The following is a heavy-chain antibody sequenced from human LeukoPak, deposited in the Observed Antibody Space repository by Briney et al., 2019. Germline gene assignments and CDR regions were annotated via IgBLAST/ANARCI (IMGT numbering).Heavy chain of an antibody. V-gene: IGHV4-38-2*02. CDR2: IYHSGST. CDR1: GYSISSGYY. D-gene: IGHD2-15*01. Sequence: SETLSLTCTVSGYSISSGYYWGWIRQPPGKGLEWIGSIYHSGSTYYNPSLKSRVTISVDTSKNQFSLKLNSVTAADTAVYYCARDLGSGEAFDIWGQGTMVTVSS. CDR3: ARDLGSGEAFDI. J-gene: IGHJ3*02.